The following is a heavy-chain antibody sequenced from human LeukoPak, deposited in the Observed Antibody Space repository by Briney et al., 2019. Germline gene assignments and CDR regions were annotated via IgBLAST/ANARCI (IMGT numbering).Heavy chain of an antibody. Sequence: GGPLRLSCAASGFTFSSYAMSWVRQAPGKGLEWVSYISSSGSTIYYADSVKGRFTISRDNAKNSLYLQMNSLRAEDTAVYYCARQWLSPGDPWGQGTLVTVSS. V-gene: IGHV3-48*04. CDR1: GFTFSSYA. CDR3: ARQWLSPGDP. J-gene: IGHJ5*02. D-gene: IGHD6-19*01. CDR2: ISSSGSTI.